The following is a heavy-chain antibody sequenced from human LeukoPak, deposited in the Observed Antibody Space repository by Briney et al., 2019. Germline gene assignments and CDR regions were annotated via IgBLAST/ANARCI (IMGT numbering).Heavy chain of an antibody. CDR1: GFPVSSKY. CDR3: ARGPWDC. CDR2: IYSDGST. V-gene: IGHV3-53*05. J-gene: IGHJ4*02. Sequence: GWSLRLSCAASGFPVSSKYMTWVHQAPGKGLAWVSVIYSDGSTFYADSVKGRFTISRDNAKNTLYLQMNSLRPEDTAVYYCARGPWDCWGQGTLVTVSS.